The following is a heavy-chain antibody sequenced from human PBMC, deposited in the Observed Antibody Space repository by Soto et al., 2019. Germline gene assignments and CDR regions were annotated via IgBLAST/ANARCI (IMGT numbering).Heavy chain of an antibody. D-gene: IGHD1-26*01. CDR3: ARSWENWGRNSGFSFDY. V-gene: IGHV3-30-3*01. CDR1: GFTFSSYA. J-gene: IGHJ4*02. CDR2: ISYDGSNK. Sequence: TGGALRLSCAASGFTFSSYAMHWVRPAPGKGLEWVAVISYDGSNKYYADSVKGRFTISRDNSKNTLYLQMNSLRAGDTAVYYCARSWENWGRNSGFSFDYWGQGTLVTVSS.